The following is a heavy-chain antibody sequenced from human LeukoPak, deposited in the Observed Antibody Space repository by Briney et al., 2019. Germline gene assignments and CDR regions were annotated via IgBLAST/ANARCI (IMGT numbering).Heavy chain of an antibody. Sequence: ASVKVSCKASGYTFTNYAMNWVRQAPGQGLEWMGWINSNTGNPTYAQGFTGRFVFSLDTSVSAAYLQISSLKTEDTAVYCCARGNYYVGYWGQGTLVTVS. CDR3: ARGNYYVGY. CDR1: GYTFTNYA. V-gene: IGHV7-4-1*02. D-gene: IGHD3-10*01. CDR2: INSNTGNP. J-gene: IGHJ4*02.